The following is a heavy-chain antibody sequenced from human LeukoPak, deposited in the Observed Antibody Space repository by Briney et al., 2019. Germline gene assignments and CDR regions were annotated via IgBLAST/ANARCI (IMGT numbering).Heavy chain of an antibody. CDR3: ARRVAAAGTWDY. Sequence: ASVKVSCKASGYTFTSYGISWVRQAPGQGLEWMGWISAYNGNTNYAQKLQGRVTMTTDTSTSTAYMELRSLGSDDTAVYYCARRVAAAGTWDYWGQGTLVTVSS. V-gene: IGHV1-18*04. D-gene: IGHD6-13*01. CDR2: ISAYNGNT. CDR1: GYTFTSYG. J-gene: IGHJ4*02.